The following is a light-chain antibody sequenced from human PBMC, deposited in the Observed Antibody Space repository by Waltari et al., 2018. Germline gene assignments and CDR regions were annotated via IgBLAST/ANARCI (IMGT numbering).Light chain of an antibody. CDR2: QAS. CDR3: QQYKTYSRT. V-gene: IGKV1-5*03. J-gene: IGKJ2*01. CDR1: QSIGTL. Sequence: DIQMTQSPSTLPASIGNSVTITCRASQSIGTLLAWYQQKPGKAPTLLIYQASSLESGVPSRFSGSGSGTEFSLTISSLQPDDFATYYCQQYKTYSRTFGQGTKLEIK.